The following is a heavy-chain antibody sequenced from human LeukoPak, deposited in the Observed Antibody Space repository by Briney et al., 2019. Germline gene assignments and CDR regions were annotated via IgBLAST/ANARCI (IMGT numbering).Heavy chain of an antibody. CDR1: GFTFSSYW. CDR2: IKQDGSEK. Sequence: GGSLRLSCAASGFTFSSYWMSWVRQAPGKGLEWVANIKQDGSEKYYVDSVKGRFTISRDNAKNSLYLQMNSLRAEDTAVYHCATLSVVANGNWFDPWGQGTLVTVSS. V-gene: IGHV3-7*03. CDR3: ATLSVVANGNWFDP. J-gene: IGHJ5*02. D-gene: IGHD5-12*01.